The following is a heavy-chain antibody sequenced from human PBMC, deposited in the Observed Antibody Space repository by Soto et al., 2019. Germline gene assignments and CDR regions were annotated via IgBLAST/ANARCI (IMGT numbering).Heavy chain of an antibody. CDR2: IYYSGST. Sequence: QLQLQESGPGLVKPSETLSLTCTVSGGSISSSSYYWGWIRQPPGKGLEWIGSIYYSGSTYYNPSLTSRLTISVDTPKNQFSLKPSSVTAADTAVYYCAKGGSGSYSNAFDIWGQGTMVTVSS. CDR3: AKGGSGSYSNAFDI. V-gene: IGHV4-39*01. D-gene: IGHD3-10*01. CDR1: GGSISSSSYY. J-gene: IGHJ3*02.